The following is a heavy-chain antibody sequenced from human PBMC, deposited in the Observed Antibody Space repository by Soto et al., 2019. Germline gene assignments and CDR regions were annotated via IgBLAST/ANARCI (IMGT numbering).Heavy chain of an antibody. CDR3: AKEGQYDMLTGYYFY. V-gene: IGHV3-23*01. CDR1: GFTFSNYA. CDR2: ISRSGDST. D-gene: IGHD3-9*01. Sequence: GGSLRLSCAASGFTFSNYAMSWVRQGPGKGLEWVSSISRSGDSTYYADSVKGRFTISRDNSKSTLFLQVNSLRAEDTAVYYCAKEGQYDMLTGYYFYWGHGSLVTVSS. J-gene: IGHJ4*01.